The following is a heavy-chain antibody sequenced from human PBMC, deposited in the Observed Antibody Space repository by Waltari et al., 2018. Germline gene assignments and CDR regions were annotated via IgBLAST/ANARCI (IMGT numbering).Heavy chain of an antibody. J-gene: IGHJ3*02. CDR1: GYTLTSYD. D-gene: IGHD3-10*01. CDR3: ARVRRDAFDI. Sequence: QVQLVQSWAEVKKPGASVKVSCNASGYTLTSYDIHWVRQATGQGLEWMGWMNPNSGNTGYAQKFQGRVTITRNTSISTAYMELSSLRSEDTAVYYCARVRRDAFDIWGKGTMVTVSS. CDR2: MNPNSGNT. V-gene: IGHV1-8*03.